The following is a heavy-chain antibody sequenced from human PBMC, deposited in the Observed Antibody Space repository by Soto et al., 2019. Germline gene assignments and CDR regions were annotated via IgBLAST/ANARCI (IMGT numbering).Heavy chain of an antibody. V-gene: IGHV1-69*02. CDR2: VNPILSMS. CDR3: ATSYGSGYRAFDY. CDR1: GDTFSFYT. Sequence: QVQLVQSGAEVKKPGSSVKVSCKASGDTFSFYTINWVRQAPGLGLEWMGRVNPILSMSNYAQKFQGRVTRPADKSTITAYMGLRSLRSEDTAFYYCATSYGSGYRAFDYWGQGALVTVPS. D-gene: IGHD3-10*01. J-gene: IGHJ4*02.